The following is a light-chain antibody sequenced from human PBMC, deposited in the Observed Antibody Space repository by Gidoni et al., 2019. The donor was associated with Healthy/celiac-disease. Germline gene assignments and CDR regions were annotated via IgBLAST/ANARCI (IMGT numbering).Light chain of an antibody. V-gene: IGKV3-15*01. J-gene: IGKJ1*01. CDR3: QQYNNWPPWT. Sequence: EIVMTQSPATLSVSPGERATLSCRASQSVSSNLAWYQQKPGQAPRLLIYGESTRATGIPARFSGSVSWTEFTLTISSLQSEDFAVYYCQQYNNWPPWTFGQGTKVEIK. CDR2: GES. CDR1: QSVSSN.